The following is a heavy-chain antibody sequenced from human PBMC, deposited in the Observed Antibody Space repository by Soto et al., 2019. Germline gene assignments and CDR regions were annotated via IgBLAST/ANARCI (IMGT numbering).Heavy chain of an antibody. CDR1: GGTLSSYA. Sequence: QVQLVQSGAEVKKPGSSVKVSCKASGGTLSSYAISWVRQAPGQGLEWMGGIIPIFGTANYAQKFQGRVTRTGDESTSKAYMELGSLRSEDTDVYYCARNIGGQLGGYDMDVWGQGTTVTVYS. CDR2: IIPIFGTA. D-gene: IGHD6-6*01. V-gene: IGHV1-69*01. CDR3: ARNIGGQLGGYDMDV. J-gene: IGHJ6*02.